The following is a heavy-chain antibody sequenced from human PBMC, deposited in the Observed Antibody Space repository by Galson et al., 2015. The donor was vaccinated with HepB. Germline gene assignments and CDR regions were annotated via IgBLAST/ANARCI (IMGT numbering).Heavy chain of an antibody. V-gene: IGHV3-64*01. CDR1: GFTFSSYA. CDR3: ARVGKGRGAAAGPDY. D-gene: IGHD6-13*01. J-gene: IGHJ4*02. CDR2: ISSNGGST. Sequence: SLRLSCAASGFTFSSYAMHWVRQAPGKGLEYVSAISSNGGSTYYANSVKGRFTISRDNSKNTLYLQMGSLRAEDMAVYYCARVGKGRGAAAGPDYWGQGTLVTVSS.